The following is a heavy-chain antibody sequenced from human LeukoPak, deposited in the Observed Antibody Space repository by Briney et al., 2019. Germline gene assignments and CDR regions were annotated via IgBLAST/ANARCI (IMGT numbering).Heavy chain of an antibody. Sequence: ASVKVSCKASGYTFTSYAMHWVRQAPGQRLEWMGWINAGNGNTKYSQKFQGRVTITRDTSASTAYMELSSLRSEDTAVYYCARGGFLGAGTGGDHFDYWGQGTLVTVSS. CDR2: INAGNGNT. V-gene: IGHV1-3*01. CDR3: ARGGFLGAGTGGDHFDY. D-gene: IGHD6-13*01. J-gene: IGHJ4*02. CDR1: GYTFTSYA.